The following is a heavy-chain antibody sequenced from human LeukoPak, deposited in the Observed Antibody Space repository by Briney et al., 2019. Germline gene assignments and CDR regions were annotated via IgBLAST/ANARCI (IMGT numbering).Heavy chain of an antibody. J-gene: IGHJ4*01. CDR3: AKDTEHGYCSGTSCYSGMFDC. CDR2: ISGSGGRT. CDR1: GXTFSTYA. V-gene: IGHV3-23*01. D-gene: IGHD2-15*01. Sequence: GGSLRLSCAASGXTFSTYAMAWVRQAPGKGLEWVSAISGSGGRTYYADSVKGRVTISRDNSKNTVYLQMSSLRAEDTAVYYCAKDTEHGYCSGTSCYSGMFDCWGQGTLVTVSS.